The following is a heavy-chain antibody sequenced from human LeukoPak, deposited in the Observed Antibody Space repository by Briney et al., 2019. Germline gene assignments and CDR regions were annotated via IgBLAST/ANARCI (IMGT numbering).Heavy chain of an antibody. CDR2: ISSSSYT. V-gene: IGHV3-11*03. D-gene: IGHD6-19*01. CDR3: ARARIAVASHFDY. CDR1: GFTFSDYY. J-gene: IGHJ4*02. Sequence: GGSLRLSCAASGFTFSDYYMSWIRQASGKGLEWVSYISSSSYTNYADSVKGRFTISRDNAKHSLYLQMNSLRAEDTAVYYCARARIAVASHFDYWGQGTLVTVCS.